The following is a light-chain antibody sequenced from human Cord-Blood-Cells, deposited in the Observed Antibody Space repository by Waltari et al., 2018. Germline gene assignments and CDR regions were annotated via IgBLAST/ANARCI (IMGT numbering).Light chain of an antibody. CDR2: WAS. CDR3: QQYYSTPRT. CDR1: QSVLYSSNNKNY. J-gene: IGKJ1*01. Sequence: DIVMNQSPASLAASLGERATINCTSSQSVLYSSNNKNYLVWYQQKPGQPPTVLIYWASTRESGVPARFSGSGSGTDFTLTISSRQAEDVAVYVCQQYYSTPRTFGQGTKVEIK. V-gene: IGKV4-1*01.